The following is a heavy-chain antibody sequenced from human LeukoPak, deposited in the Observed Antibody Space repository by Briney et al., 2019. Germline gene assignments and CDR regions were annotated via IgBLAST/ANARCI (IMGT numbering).Heavy chain of an antibody. CDR3: ARDIGPLVN. V-gene: IGHV3-7*01. CDR2: IKYDGSEK. CDR1: GFTFSNYW. D-gene: IGHD3-22*01. J-gene: IGHJ4*02. Sequence: PRGSLRLSCEASGFTFSNYWMSWVRQAPGKGLEWVANIKYDGSEKYYVDSVKGRFTISRDNGKNSLYVQMNSLSVEDTAVYYCARDIGPLVNWGQGTLVTVSS.